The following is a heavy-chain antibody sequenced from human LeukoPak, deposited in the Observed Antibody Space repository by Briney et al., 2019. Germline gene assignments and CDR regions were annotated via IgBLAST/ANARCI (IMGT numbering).Heavy chain of an antibody. CDR3: ARARDTAMEPALFDY. CDR2: IYYSGST. D-gene: IGHD5-18*01. V-gene: IGHV4-31*03. Sequence: SETLSLTCTVSGGSISSGGYYWSWIRRHPGKGLEWIGYIYYSGSTYYNPSLKSRVTISVDTSKNQFSLKLSSVTAADTAVYYCARARDTAMEPALFDYWGQGTLVTVSS. CDR1: GGSISSGGYY. J-gene: IGHJ4*02.